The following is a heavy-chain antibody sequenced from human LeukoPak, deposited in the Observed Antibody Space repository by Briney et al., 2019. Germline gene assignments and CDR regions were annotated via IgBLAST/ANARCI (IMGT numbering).Heavy chain of an antibody. CDR1: GFTFSSYG. CDR3: AKGGYNSFDY. J-gene: IGHJ4*02. D-gene: IGHD3-22*01. V-gene: IGHV3-23*01. Sequence: SGGSLRLSCAASGFTFSSYGMHWVRQAPGKGLEWVSDISGSGGSTYYADSVKGRFTISRDNSKSTLYLQMNSLRAEDTAIYYCAKGGYNSFDYWGQGTLVTVSS. CDR2: ISGSGGST.